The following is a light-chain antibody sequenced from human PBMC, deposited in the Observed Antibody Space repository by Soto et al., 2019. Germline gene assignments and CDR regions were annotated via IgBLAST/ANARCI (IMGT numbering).Light chain of an antibody. CDR1: QSINNNY. CDR3: QQYGGSPRT. Sequence: EIVLTQSPGTLSLSPGERATLSCRASQSINNNYLAWYQQKRGQAPRLLIYGASSRATGIPDRFSGSGSGXXXXLTXXXLXPXDFAVYYCQQYGGSPRTFGQGTKVEIK. V-gene: IGKV3-20*01. J-gene: IGKJ1*01. CDR2: GAS.